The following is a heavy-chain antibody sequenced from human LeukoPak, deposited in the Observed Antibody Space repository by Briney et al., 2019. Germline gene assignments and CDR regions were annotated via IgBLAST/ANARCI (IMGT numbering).Heavy chain of an antibody. CDR3: AREGFYYDDAKSGSGIDY. CDR1: GGTFSSYA. J-gene: IGHJ4*02. D-gene: IGHD3-22*01. V-gene: IGHV1-69*05. CDR2: IIPIFGTA. Sequence: SVKVSCKASGGTFSSYAISWVRLAPGQGLEWMGRIIPIFGTANYAQKFQGRVTITTDESTSTAYMELSSLRSEDTAVYYCAREGFYYDDAKSGSGIDYWGQGTLVTVSS.